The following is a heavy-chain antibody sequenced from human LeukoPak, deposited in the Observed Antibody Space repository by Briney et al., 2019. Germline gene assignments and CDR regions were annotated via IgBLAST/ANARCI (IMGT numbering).Heavy chain of an antibody. CDR3: ARDGGDEILDY. J-gene: IGHJ4*02. CDR2: IYYRGSP. CDR1: GGSISSYY. Sequence: SETLSLTCTVSGGSISSYYWSWIRQPPGKALEWIGYIYYRGSPNYNPSLKSRVTISIDTSKNQFSLRLSSVTAADTAMYYCARDGGDEILDYWGQGTLVTVSS. V-gene: IGHV4-59*01. D-gene: IGHD4-17*01.